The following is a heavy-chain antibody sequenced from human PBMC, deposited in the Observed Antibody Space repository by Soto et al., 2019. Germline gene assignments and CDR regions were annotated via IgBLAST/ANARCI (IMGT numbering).Heavy chain of an antibody. CDR1: GGSISSYY. CDR3: ARGMAVAGHYFDS. CDR2: IYYSGST. J-gene: IGHJ4*02. Sequence: PSETLSLTCTVSGGSISSYYWSWIRQPPGKGLEWIGYIYYSGSTNYNPSLKSRVTISVGTSKNQFSLKLSSVTAADTAVYYCARGMAVAGHYFDSWGQGTLVTVS. V-gene: IGHV4-59*08. D-gene: IGHD6-19*01.